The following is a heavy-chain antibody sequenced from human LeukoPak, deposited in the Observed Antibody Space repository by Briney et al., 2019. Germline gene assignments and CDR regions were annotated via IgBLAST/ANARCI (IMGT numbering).Heavy chain of an antibody. J-gene: IGHJ4*02. CDR3: ARGKSGSWLQLLDY. CDR2: MNPNSGNI. CDR1: GYTFSSYD. Sequence: ASVKVSCKASGYTFSSYDINWVRQASGQGLEWKGWMNPNSGNIGYAQKFQGRITMTRNTSVSTGYMELSSLSSEDTAVYYCARGKSGSWLQLLDYWGQGSLVTVSS. D-gene: IGHD5-24*01. V-gene: IGHV1-8*01.